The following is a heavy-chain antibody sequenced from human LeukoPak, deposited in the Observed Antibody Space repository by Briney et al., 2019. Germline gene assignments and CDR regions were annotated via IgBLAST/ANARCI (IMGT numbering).Heavy chain of an antibody. CDR3: AREMAPYSSGWYAVAFDI. V-gene: IGHV1-2*02. CDR1: GYTFTGYY. CDR2: INPNSGGT. D-gene: IGHD6-19*01. J-gene: IGHJ3*02. Sequence: ASVKVSCKASGYTFTGYYMHWVRQAPGQGLEWMGWINPNSGGTNYAQKLQGRVTMTTDTSTSTAYMELRSLRSDDTAVYYCAREMAPYSSGWYAVAFDIWGQGTMVTVSS.